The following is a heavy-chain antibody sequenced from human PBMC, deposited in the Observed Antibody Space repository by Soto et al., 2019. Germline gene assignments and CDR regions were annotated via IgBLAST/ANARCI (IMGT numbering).Heavy chain of an antibody. CDR2: IYYSGST. J-gene: IGHJ6*02. D-gene: IGHD3-22*01. Sequence: PSETLSLTCTVSGGSISSGGYYWSWIRQHPGKGLEWIGYIYYSGSTYYNPSLKSRVTISVDTSKNQFSLKLSSVTAADTAVYYCARDEKKYYYDSSAKRLYYYYGMDVWGQGTTVTVSS. CDR3: ARDEKKYYYDSSAKRLYYYYGMDV. V-gene: IGHV4-31*03. CDR1: GGSISSGGYY.